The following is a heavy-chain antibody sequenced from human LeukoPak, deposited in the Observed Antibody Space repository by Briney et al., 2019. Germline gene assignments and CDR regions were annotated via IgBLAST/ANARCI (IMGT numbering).Heavy chain of an antibody. J-gene: IGHJ4*02. CDR1: GFTVSSNF. Sequence: GGSLRLSCAASGFTVSSNFMTWVRQAPGKGLEWVSYISSGSSATYYADSVKGRFTVSRDNAKNSLYLQMNSLRDEDAAVYYCGRGGYDVLSGYYTMFDYWGQGTLVTVSS. V-gene: IGHV3-48*02. D-gene: IGHD3-3*01. CDR3: GRGGYDVLSGYYTMFDY. CDR2: ISSGSSAT.